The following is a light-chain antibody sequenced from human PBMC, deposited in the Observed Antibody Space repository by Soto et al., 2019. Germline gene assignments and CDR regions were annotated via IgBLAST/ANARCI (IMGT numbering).Light chain of an antibody. CDR1: QSLVYADGNTY. CDR2: KVF. Sequence: DVVMTQSPLSLPVTLGQSASISCTSSQSLVYADGNTYLNWLQQRPGQSPRRLIYKVFNRDSGVPDRFSGSASGSEFTLTISRVEAEDIGVYYCMQTAHWPYTFGRGTKLEIK. J-gene: IGKJ2*01. V-gene: IGKV2-30*01. CDR3: MQTAHWPYT.